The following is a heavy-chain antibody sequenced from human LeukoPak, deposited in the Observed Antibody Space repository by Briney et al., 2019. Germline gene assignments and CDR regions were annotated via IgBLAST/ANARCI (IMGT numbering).Heavy chain of an antibody. J-gene: IGHJ6*02. CDR1: GFTFSSYG. D-gene: IGHD4-17*01. V-gene: IGHV3-30*18. Sequence: GRSLRLSCAASGFTFSSYGMHWVRQAPGKGLEWVAVISYDGSNKYYADSVKGRFTISRDNSKNTLYLQMNSLRAEDTAVYYCAKVGPDYGDNYGMDVWGQGTTVTVSS. CDR3: AKVGPDYGDNYGMDV. CDR2: ISYDGSNK.